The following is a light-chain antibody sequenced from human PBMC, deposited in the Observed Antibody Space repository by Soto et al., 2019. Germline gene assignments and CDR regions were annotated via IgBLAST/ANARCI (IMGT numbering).Light chain of an antibody. CDR1: SSNIGSNY. CDR2: RNN. J-gene: IGLJ2*01. V-gene: IGLV1-47*01. Sequence: QSVLTQPPSASGTPGQRVTISCSGSSSNIGSNYVYWYQQLPGTAPKLLIYRNNQRPSGVPDRFSGSKSGTSASLAISGLRSADEGDYYCAAWDDSLWSEVFGGGTKLTVL. CDR3: AAWDDSLWSEV.